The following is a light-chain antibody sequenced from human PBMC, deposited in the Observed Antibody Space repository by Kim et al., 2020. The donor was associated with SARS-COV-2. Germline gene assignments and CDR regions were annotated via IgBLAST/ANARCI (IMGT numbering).Light chain of an antibody. V-gene: IGLV1-47*01. CDR3: AAWDDSLSGPV. CDR2: RNK. CDR1: SSNIGSNY. J-gene: IGLJ3*02. Sequence: GQRVTISCSGSSSNIGSNYVYWYQQRPGTAPKLLIYRNKQRPSGVPDRFSGSKSGTSASLAISGLRSEDEADYYCAAWDDSLSGPVFGGGTQLTVL.